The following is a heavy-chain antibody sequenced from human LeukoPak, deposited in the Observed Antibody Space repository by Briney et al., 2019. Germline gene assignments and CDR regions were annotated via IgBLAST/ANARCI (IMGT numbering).Heavy chain of an antibody. V-gene: IGHV3-7*03. CDR2: IKQDGSEK. Sequence: GGSLRLSCAASGFTFSSYSMHWVRQAPGKGLEWVANIKQDGSEKYYVDSVKGRFTISRDNAKNSLYLQMNSLRAEDTAVYYCARDGGSSGYWGQGTLVTVSS. D-gene: IGHD1-26*01. CDR1: GFTFSSYS. CDR3: ARDGGSSGY. J-gene: IGHJ4*02.